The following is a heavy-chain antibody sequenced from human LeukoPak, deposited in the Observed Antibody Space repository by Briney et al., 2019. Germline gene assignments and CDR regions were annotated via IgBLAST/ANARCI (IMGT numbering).Heavy chain of an antibody. J-gene: IGHJ4*02. V-gene: IGHV4-30-2*01. Sequence: SETLSLTCAVSGGSISSGGYSWSWIRQPPGKGLEWIGYIYHSGSTYYNPSLKSQVTISVDRSKNQFSLKLSSVTAADTAVYYCARGDRYGLDYWGQGTLVTVSS. D-gene: IGHD5-18*01. CDR1: GGSISSGGYS. CDR3: ARGDRYGLDY. CDR2: IYHSGST.